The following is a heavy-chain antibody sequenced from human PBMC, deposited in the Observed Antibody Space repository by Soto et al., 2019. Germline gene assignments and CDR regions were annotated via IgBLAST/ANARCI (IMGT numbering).Heavy chain of an antibody. CDR3: ARILRGVTMIVVEGAFDI. V-gene: IGHV2-26*01. CDR1: GFSLSNARMG. D-gene: IGHD3-22*01. CDR2: IFSNDEK. Sequence: QVTLKESGPVLVKPTETLTLTCTVSGFSLSNARMGVSWIRQPPGKALEWLAHIFSNDEKSYSTSLKSRLTISKDXCKXQXVLTMTNMDPVDTATYYCARILRGVTMIVVEGAFDIWGQGTMVTVSS. J-gene: IGHJ3*02.